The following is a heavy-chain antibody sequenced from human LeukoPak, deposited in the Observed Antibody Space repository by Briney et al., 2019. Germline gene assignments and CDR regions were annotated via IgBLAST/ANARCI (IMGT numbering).Heavy chain of an antibody. CDR3: AREGLSSSWDNWYFDL. J-gene: IGHJ2*01. CDR1: GFTFSSYW. CDR2: IDPDGSHQ. V-gene: IGHV3-7*01. Sequence: PGGSLRLSCVASGFTFSSYWATWVRQAPGKGLEWVANIDPDGSHQYYVDSVKGRFTISKDNAKNSLYLQMNSLRDGDTAVYYCAREGLSSSWDNWYFDLWGRGTLVTVSS. D-gene: IGHD6-13*01.